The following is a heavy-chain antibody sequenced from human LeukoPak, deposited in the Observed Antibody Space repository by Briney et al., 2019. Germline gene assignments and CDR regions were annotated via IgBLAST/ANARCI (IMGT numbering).Heavy chain of an antibody. CDR1: GYRLNELS. J-gene: IGHJ4*02. CDR3: ATVLTRDWDLRTFDY. CDR2: FDPEDAEI. D-gene: IGHD1-26*01. V-gene: IGHV1-24*01. Sequence: ASVTVSCTVSGYRLNELSTSWLRQAPGKGPEWMGGFDPEDAEIIYAQKFQGRVSMTEDTSTDTAYLEVSSLKSEDTAIYYCATVLTRDWDLRTFDYWGQGSLVTVSS.